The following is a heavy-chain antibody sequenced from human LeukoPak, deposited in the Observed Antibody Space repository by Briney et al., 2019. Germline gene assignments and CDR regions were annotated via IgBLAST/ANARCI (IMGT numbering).Heavy chain of an antibody. V-gene: IGHV3-7*01. Sequence: WGSLRLSCAASGFIFNKNWMSWVRQAPGKGLEWVANINEDGSEKNYVDSVKGRFTISRDNAKTSLYLQMNSPRVEDTAVYYCVPEPEYGESGGGQGALVTVSS. J-gene: IGHJ4*02. CDR1: GFIFNKNW. CDR2: INEDGSEK. CDR3: VPEPEYGESG. D-gene: IGHD4-17*01.